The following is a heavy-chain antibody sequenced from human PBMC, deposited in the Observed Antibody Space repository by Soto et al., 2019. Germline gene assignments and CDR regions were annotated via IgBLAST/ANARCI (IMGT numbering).Heavy chain of an antibody. V-gene: IGHV3-30-3*01. D-gene: IGHD1-1*01. J-gene: IGHJ6*02. CDR2: ISYDGSNK. CDR3: ARERGLLEFSPFYYGMDV. Sequence: GGSLRLSCAASGFTFSSYAMHWVRQAPGKGLEWVAVISYDGSNKYYADSVKGRFTISRDNSKNTLYLQMNSLRAEDTAVYYCARERGLLEFSPFYYGMDVWGQGTTVTVSS. CDR1: GFTFSSYA.